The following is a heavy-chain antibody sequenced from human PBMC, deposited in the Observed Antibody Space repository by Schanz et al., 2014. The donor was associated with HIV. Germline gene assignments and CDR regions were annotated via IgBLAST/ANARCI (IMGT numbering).Heavy chain of an antibody. CDR2: ISDTGVRT. D-gene: IGHD4-17*01. V-gene: IGHV3-23*04. CDR1: GFTFYDYA. J-gene: IGHJ6*02. Sequence: EVQLVESGGGLVQPGGSLRLSCAASGFTFYDYAIHWVRQAPGKGLEWVSGISDTGVRTNYADSVKGRLTISRDNSENTLYLQMNSLRAEDTAVYYCAKSRGDSWPYGMDVWGQGTTVTVSS. CDR3: AKSRGDSWPYGMDV.